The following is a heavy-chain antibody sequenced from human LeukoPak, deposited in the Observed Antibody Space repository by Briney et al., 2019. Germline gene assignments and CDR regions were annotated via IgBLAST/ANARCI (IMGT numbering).Heavy chain of an antibody. CDR2: INHSGST. CDR1: GGSFSGYY. D-gene: IGHD2-8*01. J-gene: IGHJ5*02. Sequence: SETLSLTCAVYGGSFSGYYWSWIRQPPGKGLEWIGEINHSGSTNYNPSLKSRVTISVDTSKNQFSLNLSSVTAADTAVYYCARHANSDWFDPWGQGTLVTVSS. V-gene: IGHV4-34*01. CDR3: ARHANSDWFDP.